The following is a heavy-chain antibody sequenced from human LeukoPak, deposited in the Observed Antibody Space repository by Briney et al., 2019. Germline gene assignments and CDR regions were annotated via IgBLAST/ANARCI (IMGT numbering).Heavy chain of an antibody. Sequence: GGSLRLSCAASGFTFSSYWMSWVRQAPGKGLEWVANIKQDGSEKYYVGSVKGRLTISRDNAKNSLYLQMNSLRAEDTAVYYCAGRDNWNYLSDFDIWGQGTMVTVSS. CDR3: AGRDNWNYLSDFDI. D-gene: IGHD1-7*01. CDR2: IKQDGSEK. V-gene: IGHV3-7*02. CDR1: GFTFSSYW. J-gene: IGHJ3*02.